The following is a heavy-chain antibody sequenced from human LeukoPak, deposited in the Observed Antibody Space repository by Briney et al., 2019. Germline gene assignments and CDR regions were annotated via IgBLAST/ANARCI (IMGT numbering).Heavy chain of an antibody. Sequence: SETLSLTCAVYGGSFSGYYWSWIRQSPGKGLEWIGEINHSGSTNYNPSLKSRVTISVDTSKNQFSLKLSSVTAADTAVYYCARGHRTEGTAMVIGGNWFDPWGQGTLVTVSS. D-gene: IGHD5-18*01. CDR3: ARGHRTEGTAMVIGGNWFDP. CDR1: GGSFSGYY. CDR2: INHSGST. J-gene: IGHJ5*02. V-gene: IGHV4-34*01.